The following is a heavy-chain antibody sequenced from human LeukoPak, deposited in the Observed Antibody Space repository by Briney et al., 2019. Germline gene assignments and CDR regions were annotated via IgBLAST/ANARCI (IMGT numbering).Heavy chain of an antibody. CDR2: IYHSGST. CDR1: GYSISSGYY. D-gene: IGHD6-13*01. V-gene: IGHV4-38-2*02. CDR3: ARFSSSWYYYYYMDV. J-gene: IGHJ6*03. Sequence: PSETLSLTCTVSGYSISSGYYWGWIRQPPGKGLEWIGSIYHSGSTYYNPSLKSRVTISVDTSKNQFSLKLSSVTAADTAVYYCARFSSSWYYYYYMDVWGKGTTVTVSS.